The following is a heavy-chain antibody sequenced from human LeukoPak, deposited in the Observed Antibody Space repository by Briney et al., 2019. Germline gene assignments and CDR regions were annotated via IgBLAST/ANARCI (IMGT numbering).Heavy chain of an antibody. V-gene: IGHV3-23*01. D-gene: IGHD3-22*01. CDR3: ATYYYDSSGYFDAFDI. Sequence: PGGSLRLSCAASGFTFSSYAMSWVRQAPEKGLEWVSAISGSGGSTYYADSVKGRFTISRDNSKNTLYLQMNSLRAEDTAVYYCATYYYDSSGYFDAFDIWGQGTMVTVSS. J-gene: IGHJ3*02. CDR1: GFTFSSYA. CDR2: ISGSGGST.